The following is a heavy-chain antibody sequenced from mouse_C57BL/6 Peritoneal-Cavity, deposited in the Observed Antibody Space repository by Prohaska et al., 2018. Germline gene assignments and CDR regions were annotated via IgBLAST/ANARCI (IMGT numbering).Heavy chain of an antibody. Sequence: EVKLEESGGGLVQPGGSMKLSCVASGFTFSNYWMNWVRQSPEKGLEWVAQIRLKSDNYATHYAESVKGRFTISRDDSKSSVYLQRNNLRAEDTGIYYCTRFAYWGQGTLVTVSA. CDR3: TRFAY. V-gene: IGHV6-3*01. CDR2: IRLKSDNYAT. CDR1: GFTFSNYW. J-gene: IGHJ3*01.